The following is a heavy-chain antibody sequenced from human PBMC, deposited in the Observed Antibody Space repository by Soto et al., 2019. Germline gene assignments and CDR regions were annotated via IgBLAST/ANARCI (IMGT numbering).Heavy chain of an antibody. J-gene: IGHJ6*02. CDR2: ISSSSTI. V-gene: IGHV3-48*02. CDR1: GFTFSSYS. Sequence: PGGSLRLSCAASGFTFSSYSMNWVRRAPGKGLEWVSYISSSSTIYYADSVKGRFTISRDNAKNSLYLQMNSLRDEDTAVYYCARDGASRYGMDVWGQGTTVTVSS. CDR3: ARDGASRYGMDV. D-gene: IGHD2-15*01.